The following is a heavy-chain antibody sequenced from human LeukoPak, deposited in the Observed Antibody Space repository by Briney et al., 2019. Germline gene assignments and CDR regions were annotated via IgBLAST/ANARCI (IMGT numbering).Heavy chain of an antibody. CDR1: GFTFEIYW. Sequence: GGSLRLSCAASGFTFEIYWMSWVRQAPGKGLGWVSAISGSGGNTYYADSVKGRFTISRDNSKNTLYLQKNPLRAEDTAVYYCANWVEGARPSLDYWGQGTLVTVSS. D-gene: IGHD6-6*01. J-gene: IGHJ4*02. CDR3: ANWVEGARPSLDY. CDR2: ISGSGGNT. V-gene: IGHV3-23*01.